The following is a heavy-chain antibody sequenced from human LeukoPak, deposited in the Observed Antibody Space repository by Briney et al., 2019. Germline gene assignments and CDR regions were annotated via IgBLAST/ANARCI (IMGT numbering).Heavy chain of an antibody. V-gene: IGHV4-59*12. CDR3: ARGVWSYEYVPFDP. Sequence: PSETLSLTCTVSGGSISSYYWSWIRQPPGKGLEWIGYIYYSGSTNYNPSLKSRVTISVDTSKNQFSLKLSSVTAADTAVYYCARGVWSYEYVPFDPWGQGTLVTVSS. CDR2: IYYSGST. D-gene: IGHD3-16*01. J-gene: IGHJ5*02. CDR1: GGSISSYY.